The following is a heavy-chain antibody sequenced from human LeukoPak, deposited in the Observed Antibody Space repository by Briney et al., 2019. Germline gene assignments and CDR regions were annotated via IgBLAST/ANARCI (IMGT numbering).Heavy chain of an antibody. CDR1: RGTFISYA. D-gene: IGHD2-21*02. CDR2: IIPIFGTA. CDR3: AKLDNCGRDCLFDY. Sequence: SVKVSCKSSRGTFISYASSSVRQAPRQELEWMGGIIPIFGTANYAQKFQGRVTITADESTSTAYMELSSLRSEDTAVYYCAKLDNCGRDCLFDYWGQGTLVIVSS. J-gene: IGHJ4*02. V-gene: IGHV1-69*13.